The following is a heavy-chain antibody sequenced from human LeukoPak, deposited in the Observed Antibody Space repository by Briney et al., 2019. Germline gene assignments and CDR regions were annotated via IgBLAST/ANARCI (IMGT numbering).Heavy chain of an antibody. V-gene: IGHV3-30-3*01. CDR2: MSNTGNTK. Sequence: TGGSLRLSCAASGFIFSNYPIHWVRQTPDKGLECVAVMSNTGNTKYYANSVRGRFTISRDNAKNSLYLQMNSLRAEDTAVYYCARERDYWGQGTLVTVSS. CDR3: ARERDY. J-gene: IGHJ4*02. CDR1: GFIFSNYP.